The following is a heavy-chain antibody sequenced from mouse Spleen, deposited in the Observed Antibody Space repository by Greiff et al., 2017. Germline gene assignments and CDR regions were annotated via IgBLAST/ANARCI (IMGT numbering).Heavy chain of an antibody. CDR3: ASGVYCGSEGFAY. V-gene: IGHV1S135*01. J-gene: IGHJ3*01. D-gene: IGHD1-1*01. CDR2: IDPYYGGT. CDR1: GYSFTGYN. Sequence: EVQLVESGPELVKPGASVKMSCKASGYSFTGYNMNWVKQSPGKSLEWIGNIDPYYGGTSYTQKFKGKATLTVDKSSSTAYMQLKGLTSEDSAVYYCASGVYCGSEGFAYWGQGTLVTVSA.